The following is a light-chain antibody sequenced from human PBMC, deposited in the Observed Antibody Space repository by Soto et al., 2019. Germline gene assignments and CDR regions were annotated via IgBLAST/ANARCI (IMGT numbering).Light chain of an antibody. Sequence: DIQMTQSPSSLSASVGDRVTITCRASQGISNYLAWYRQKPGTVPKLLIYAASTLQSGDPSRFSGSESETDFTLTISSQQPENVASYYCQKCGVAPFTFGGGTKVEIK. CDR3: QKCGVAPFT. CDR1: QGISNY. V-gene: IGKV1-27*01. CDR2: AAS. J-gene: IGKJ4*01.